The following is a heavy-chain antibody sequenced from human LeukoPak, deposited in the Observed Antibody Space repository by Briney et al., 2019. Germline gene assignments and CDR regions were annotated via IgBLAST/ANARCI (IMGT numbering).Heavy chain of an antibody. CDR2: IKQDGSEK. V-gene: IGHV3-7*01. CDR3: ARVSSSSLLGGYYYYYYMDV. J-gene: IGHJ6*03. CDR1: GFTFSSYW. D-gene: IGHD6-6*01. Sequence: GGSLRLSCAASGFTFSSYWMSWVRQAPGKGLEWVANIKQDGSEKYYVDFVKGRFTISRDNAKNSLYLQMNSLRAEDTAVYYCARVSSSSLLGGYYYYYYMDVWGKGTTVTVSS.